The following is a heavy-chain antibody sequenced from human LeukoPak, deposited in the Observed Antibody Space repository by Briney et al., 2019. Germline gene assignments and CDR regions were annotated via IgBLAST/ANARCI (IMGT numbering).Heavy chain of an antibody. CDR3: ARITGIHFDY. Sequence: GGSLRLSCAASGFTFNNYWMDWVRQAPGTGLEWVANINKDGSEKHYVDSVKGRFTISRDNAKNSLYLQMNSVRAEDTAVYYCARITGIHFDYWGQGTLVTVPS. CDR1: GFTFNNYW. D-gene: IGHD1-20*01. CDR2: INKDGSEK. V-gene: IGHV3-7*01. J-gene: IGHJ4*02.